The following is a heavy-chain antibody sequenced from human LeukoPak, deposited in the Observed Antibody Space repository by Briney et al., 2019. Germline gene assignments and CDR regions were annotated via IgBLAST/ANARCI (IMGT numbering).Heavy chain of an antibody. CDR2: IFYSGRT. J-gene: IGHJ4*02. CDR3: ARRGVYGSGSYFGY. V-gene: IGHV4-39*01. CDR1: GGSISSGSYY. D-gene: IGHD3-10*01. Sequence: SETLSLTCTVSGGSISSGSYYWGWIRQTPGKGLRWIGNIFYSGRTYYKPSLKSRVTISVDTSKNQFSLKLNSVTAADTAVYYCARRGVYGSGSYFGYWGQGTLVTVSS.